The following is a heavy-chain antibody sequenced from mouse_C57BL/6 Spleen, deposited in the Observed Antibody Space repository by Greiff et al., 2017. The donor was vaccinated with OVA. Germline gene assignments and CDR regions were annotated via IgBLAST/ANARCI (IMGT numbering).Heavy chain of an antibody. CDR2: IDPSDSYT. CDR3: ARSLYQGYFDY. CDR1: GYTFTSYW. V-gene: IGHV1-69*01. Sequence: VQLQQPGAELVMPGASVKLSCKASGYTFTSYWMHWVKQRPGQGLEWIGEIDPSDSYTNYNQKFKGKSTLTVDKSSSTAYMQLSSLTSEDSAVYYCARSLYQGYFDYWGQGTTLTVSS. D-gene: IGHD2-1*01. J-gene: IGHJ2*01.